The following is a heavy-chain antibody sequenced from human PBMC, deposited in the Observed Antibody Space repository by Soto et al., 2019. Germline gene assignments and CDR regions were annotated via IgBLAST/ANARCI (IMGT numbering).Heavy chain of an antibody. J-gene: IGHJ6*02. CDR2: ISYDGSNK. V-gene: IGHV3-30-3*01. CDR3: ARELSGYDFWSGPNYGMDV. CDR1: GFTFSSYA. Sequence: GGSLRLSCAASGFTFSSYAMHWVRQAPGKGLEWVAVISYDGSNKYYADSVKGRFTISRENSKNTLYLQMNSLRAEDTAVYYCARELSGYDFWSGPNYGMDVWGQGTTVTVSS. D-gene: IGHD3-3*01.